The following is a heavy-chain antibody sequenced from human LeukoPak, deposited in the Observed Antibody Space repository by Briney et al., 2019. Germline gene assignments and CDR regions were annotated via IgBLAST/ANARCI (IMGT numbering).Heavy chain of an antibody. CDR3: ATYDSSGYYYDRAFDI. V-gene: IGHV1-69-2*01. CDR2: VDPEDGET. D-gene: IGHD3-22*01. Sequence: ASVKVSCKASGYTFTDYYMHWVQQAPGKGLEWMGRVDPEDGETIYAEKFQGRVTITADTSTDTAYMELSSLRSEDTAVYYCATYDSSGYYYDRAFDIWGQGTMVTVSS. CDR1: GYTFTDYY. J-gene: IGHJ3*02.